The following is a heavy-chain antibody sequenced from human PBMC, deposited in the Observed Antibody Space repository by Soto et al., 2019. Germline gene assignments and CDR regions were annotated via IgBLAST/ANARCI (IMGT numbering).Heavy chain of an antibody. CDR1: GVDFGSAA. CDR2: ISREGRST. Sequence: GGSLRLSCSVSGVDFGSAAIHRVRQAPGGALDYISAISREGRSTHYADSVKGRFTISRDNSKNTVNLEMSDLRTEDTAMYYCVKDAYFYGMGNWLDPWGQGTLVTVS. CDR3: VKDAYFYGMGNWLDP. V-gene: IGHV3-64D*09. D-gene: IGHD3-10*01. J-gene: IGHJ5*02.